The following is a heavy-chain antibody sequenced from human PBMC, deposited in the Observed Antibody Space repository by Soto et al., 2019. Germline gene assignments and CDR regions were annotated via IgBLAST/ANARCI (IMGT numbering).Heavy chain of an antibody. J-gene: IGHJ4*02. D-gene: IGHD1-1*01. V-gene: IGHV3-23*01. Sequence: EGQMLESGGGLVQPGGSLRLSCATSGFTFHSYAMSWVRQAPGKGLEWVSGISATGGSAWVSVISGTGGSTFYADTVRGRFTISRDDSKSTLDLQMNNVGAEDTAVYYWAKGRQGGYNYFYSWGQGTLGPVSS. CDR1: GFTFHSYA. CDR3: AKGRQGGYNYFYS. CDR2: ISATGGSAWVSVISGTGGST.